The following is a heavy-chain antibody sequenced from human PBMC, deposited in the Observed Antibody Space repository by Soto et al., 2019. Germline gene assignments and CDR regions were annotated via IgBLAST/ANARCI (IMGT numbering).Heavy chain of an antibody. V-gene: IGHV4-34*01. Sequence: PSETLSLTCAVYGGSFSGYYWSWIRQPPGKGLEWIGEINHSGSTNYNPSLKSRVTISVDTSKNQFSLKLSSVTAADTAVYYCARRRYNWNTGTFDYWGQGTLVTVSS. D-gene: IGHD1-20*01. CDR2: INHSGST. CDR1: GGSFSGYY. CDR3: ARRRYNWNTGTFDY. J-gene: IGHJ4*02.